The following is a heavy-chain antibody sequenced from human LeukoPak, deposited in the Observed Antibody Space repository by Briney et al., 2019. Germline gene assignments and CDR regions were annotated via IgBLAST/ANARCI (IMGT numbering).Heavy chain of an antibody. J-gene: IGHJ4*02. V-gene: IGHV5-51*01. D-gene: IGHD4-17*01. CDR1: GYSFPDSW. CDR2: IYPGDSDT. CDR3: ARQYGRPFDY. Sequence: GESLKISCKGSGYSFPDSWIAWVRPMPGKGVECMGIIYPGDSDTRYSPSFQGQVSISVDKSINTAYLQWSSLKASDTAIYYCARQYGRPFDYWGQGTLVTVSS.